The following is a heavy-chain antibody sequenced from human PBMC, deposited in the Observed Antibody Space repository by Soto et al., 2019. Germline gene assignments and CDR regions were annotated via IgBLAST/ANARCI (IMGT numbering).Heavy chain of an antibody. D-gene: IGHD6-25*01. V-gene: IGHV4-31*03. Sequence: QVLLQESGPGLMKPSQTLSLTCTVSGLSISSASYYWSWIRQHPGKALEWVGNIYYNGSTYSSPSIKSRVNVGVDPPKNQFSLRLTSVTPADTAVYYCARYRTSGSWSKFDYWGRGTLVSVSS. CDR1: GLSISSASYY. CDR2: IYYNGST. J-gene: IGHJ4*02. CDR3: ARYRTSGSWSKFDY.